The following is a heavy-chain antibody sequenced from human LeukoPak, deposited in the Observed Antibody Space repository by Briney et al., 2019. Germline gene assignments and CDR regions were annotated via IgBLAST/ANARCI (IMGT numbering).Heavy chain of an antibody. Sequence: GGSLRLSCAASGFTFSSYAMSWVRQAPGKGLEWVSAISGSGGSTYYADSVKGRFTISRDNSKNTLYLKMNSLRAEDTAVYYCVKGPSSGWWDYYYGMDVWGKGTTVTVSS. V-gene: IGHV3-23*01. J-gene: IGHJ6*04. CDR2: ISGSGGST. CDR3: VKGPSSGWWDYYYGMDV. CDR1: GFTFSSYA. D-gene: IGHD6-19*01.